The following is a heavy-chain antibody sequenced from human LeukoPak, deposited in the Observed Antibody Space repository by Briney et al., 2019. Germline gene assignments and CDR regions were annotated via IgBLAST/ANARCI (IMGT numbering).Heavy chain of an antibody. CDR1: GGSISSYY. Sequence: PSETLSLTCTVSGGSISSYYWSWIRQSPGKELDWIGNIYDSGDMYDSVSTNYNPSLKSRVTISVDASRNQFSLKLRSATAADTAMYYCARSRDGYNYMDVWGKGTTVTVSS. CDR3: ARSRDGYNYMDV. D-gene: IGHD5-24*01. CDR2: IYDSGDMYDSVST. V-gene: IGHV4-59*01. J-gene: IGHJ6*03.